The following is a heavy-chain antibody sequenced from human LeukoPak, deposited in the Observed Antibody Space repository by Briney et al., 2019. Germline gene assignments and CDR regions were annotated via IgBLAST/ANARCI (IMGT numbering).Heavy chain of an antibody. CDR1: GGYISSYY. CDR3: ARDEGYDFWSGPGFDY. V-gene: IGHV4-4*07. Sequence: SETLSLTCSVCGGYISSYYWGCIRHPAGKGLEWIGRIYTSGSTNYNPSLKSRVTMSVDTSKNQFSLKLSSVTAADTAVYYCARDEGYDFWSGPGFDYWGQGTLVTVSS. CDR2: IYTSGST. D-gene: IGHD3-3*01. J-gene: IGHJ4*02.